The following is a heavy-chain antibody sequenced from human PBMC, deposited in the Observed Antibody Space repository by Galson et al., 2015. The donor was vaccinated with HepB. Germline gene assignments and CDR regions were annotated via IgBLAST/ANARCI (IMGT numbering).Heavy chain of an antibody. Sequence: SLRLSCAASGFTFSSYSMNWVRQAPGKGLEWVSSISSSSSYIYYADSVKGRFTISRDNAKNSLYLQMNSLRAEDTAVYYCARAGARYSSWYNWFDAWGQGTLATVSS. J-gene: IGHJ5*02. CDR2: ISSSSSYI. CDR1: GFTFSSYS. D-gene: IGHD6-13*01. CDR3: ARAGARYSSWYNWFDA. V-gene: IGHV3-21*01.